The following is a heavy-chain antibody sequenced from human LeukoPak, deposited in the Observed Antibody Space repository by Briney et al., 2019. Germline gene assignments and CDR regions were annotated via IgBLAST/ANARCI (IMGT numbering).Heavy chain of an antibody. J-gene: IGHJ4*02. Sequence: GGSLRLSCAASGFIFSSYSMNWVRQAPGKGLEWVSYISSSSNAIYYADSVKGRFTISRDNAKNSLYLQMNSLRDEDTAVYYCARSELGSWYYFDYWGQGTLVSVSS. CDR3: ARSELGSWYYFDY. CDR1: GFIFSSYS. D-gene: IGHD6-13*01. CDR2: ISSSSNAI. V-gene: IGHV3-48*02.